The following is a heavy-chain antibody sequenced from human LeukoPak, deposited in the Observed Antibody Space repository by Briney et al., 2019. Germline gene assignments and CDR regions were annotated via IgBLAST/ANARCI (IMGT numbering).Heavy chain of an antibody. CDR2: IYYSGST. J-gene: IGHJ4*02. Sequence: SETLSLTCTVSSGSISSYYWSWIRQPPGKGLEWIGYIYYSGSTNYNPSLKSRVTISVDTSKNQFSLKLSSVTAADTAVYYCARQSYYYDSSGPTLFDYWGQGTLVTVSS. CDR1: SGSISSYY. CDR3: ARQSYYYDSSGPTLFDY. D-gene: IGHD3-22*01. V-gene: IGHV4-59*08.